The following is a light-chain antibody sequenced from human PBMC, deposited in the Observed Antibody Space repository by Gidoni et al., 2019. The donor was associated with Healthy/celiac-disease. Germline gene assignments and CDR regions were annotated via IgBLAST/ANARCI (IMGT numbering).Light chain of an antibody. CDR2: GAS. J-gene: IGKJ1*01. V-gene: IGKV3-20*01. CDR3: QQYGSSPVT. CDR1: QSVSSSY. Sequence: DIVLTQSPGTLSLSPGERATLSCRASQSVSSSYLAWYQQKPGQAPRLLSYGASSRATGIPDRFSGSGSGTDFTLTISRLEPEDFAVYYCQQYGSSPVTFGQGTKVEIK.